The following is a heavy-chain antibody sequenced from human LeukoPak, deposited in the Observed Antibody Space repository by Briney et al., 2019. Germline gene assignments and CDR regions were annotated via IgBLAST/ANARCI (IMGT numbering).Heavy chain of an antibody. CDR2: TYYRSKWYN. V-gene: IGHV6-1*01. CDR1: GDSVSSNSAG. J-gene: IGHJ5*02. D-gene: IGHD3-16*01. CDR3: ARGGGAIAT. Sequence: SQTLSLTCAISGDSVSSNSAGWSWIRQSPSRGLEWLGRTYYRSKWYNDYAVSAKSRITINPDTSKNQLSLQLNSVTPEDTAVYYCARGGGAIATWGQGTLVTVSS.